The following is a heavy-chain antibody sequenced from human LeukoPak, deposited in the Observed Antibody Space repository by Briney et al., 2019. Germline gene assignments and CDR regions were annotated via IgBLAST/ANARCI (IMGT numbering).Heavy chain of an antibody. V-gene: IGHV4-61*02. Sequence: PSQTLSLTCTVSGGSISSGSYYWSWIRQPAGKGLEWIGRIYTSGSTNYNPSLKSRVTISLDTTKNQFSLKLSSVTAADTAVYYCARRGNWGFFDYWGQGTLVTVSS. CDR1: GGSISSGSYY. J-gene: IGHJ4*02. CDR2: IYTSGST. D-gene: IGHD7-27*01. CDR3: ARRGNWGFFDY.